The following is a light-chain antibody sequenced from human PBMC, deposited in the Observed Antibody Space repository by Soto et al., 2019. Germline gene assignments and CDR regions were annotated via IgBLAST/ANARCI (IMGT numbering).Light chain of an antibody. Sequence: QTVLTQSPSASASLGASVKLTCTVSSGHSSYAIAWHQQQPEKGPRYLMRLNSDGSHSKGDGIPDRFSGSSSGAERYLTISSLQSEDEADYYCQTWGTGIWVFGGGTKLTVL. V-gene: IGLV4-69*01. CDR2: LNSDGSH. CDR3: QTWGTGIWV. CDR1: SGHSSYA. J-gene: IGLJ3*02.